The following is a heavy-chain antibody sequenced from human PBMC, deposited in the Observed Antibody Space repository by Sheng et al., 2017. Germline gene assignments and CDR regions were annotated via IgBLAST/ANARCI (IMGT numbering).Heavy chain of an antibody. D-gene: IGHD6-13*01. CDR2: IIPILGIA. Sequence: QVQLVQSGAEVKKPGSSVKVSCKASGGTFSSYAISWVRQAPGQGLEWMGGIIPILGIANYAQKFQGRVTITADKSTSTAYMELSSLRSEDTAVYYCASTYSSSWVYYYYYYMDVWGKGTTVTVSS. V-gene: IGHV1-69*04. J-gene: IGHJ6*03. CDR1: GGTFSSYA. CDR3: ASTYSSSWVYYYYYYMDV.